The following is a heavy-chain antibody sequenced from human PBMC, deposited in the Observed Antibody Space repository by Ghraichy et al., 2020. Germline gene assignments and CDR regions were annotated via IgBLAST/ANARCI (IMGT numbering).Heavy chain of an antibody. D-gene: IGHD3-10*01. CDR3: ARDEVLWFREYYYGMDV. CDR1: GFTFSSYS. Sequence: LSLTCAASGFTFSSYSMNWVRQAPGKGLEWVSSISSSSSYIYYADSVKGRFTISRDNAKNSLYLQMNSLRAEDTAVYYCARDEVLWFREYYYGMDVWGQGTTVTVSS. V-gene: IGHV3-21*01. J-gene: IGHJ6*02. CDR2: ISSSSSYI.